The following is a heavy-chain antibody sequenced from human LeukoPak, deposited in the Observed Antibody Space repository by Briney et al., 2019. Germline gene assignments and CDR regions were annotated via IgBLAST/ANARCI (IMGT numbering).Heavy chain of an antibody. J-gene: IGHJ5*02. CDR1: GGSFSGYY. Sequence: SETLSLTCAVYGGSFSGYYWSWIRQPPGKGLEWIGEINHSGSTNYNPSLKSRVTVSVDTSKNQFSLKLSSVTAADTAVYYCARAPSTYYDFWSGYIYGNWFDPWAREPWSPSPQ. V-gene: IGHV4-34*01. D-gene: IGHD3-3*01. CDR3: ARAPSTYYDFWSGYIYGNWFDP. CDR2: INHSGST.